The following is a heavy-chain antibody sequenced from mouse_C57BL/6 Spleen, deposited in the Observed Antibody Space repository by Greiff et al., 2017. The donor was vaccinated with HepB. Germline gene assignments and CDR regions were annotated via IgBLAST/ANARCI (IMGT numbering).Heavy chain of an antibody. CDR1: GYTFTDYY. V-gene: IGHV1-26*01. Sequence: EVQLQQSGPELVKPGASVKISCKASGYTFTDYYMNWVKQSHGKSLEWIGDINPNNGGTSYNQKFKGKATLTVDKSSSTAYMELRSLTSEDSAVYYCARWNEGFDYWGQGTTLTVSS. J-gene: IGHJ2*01. CDR3: ARWNEGFDY. CDR2: INPNNGGT.